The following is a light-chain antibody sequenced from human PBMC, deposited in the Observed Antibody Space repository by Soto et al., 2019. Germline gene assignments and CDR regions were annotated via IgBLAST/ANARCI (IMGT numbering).Light chain of an antibody. CDR3: SFYTSSSTYV. CDR1: SSDVGGYNY. J-gene: IGLJ1*01. V-gene: IGLV2-14*01. CDR2: DVS. Sequence: QSVLTQPASVSGSPGQSITISCTGTSSDVGGYNYVSWYQQHPGKAPKLMIYDVSNRPSGVSNRFSGSTSGNTASLTISGLQAEDEADYYCSFYTSSSTYVFGTGTKVTVL.